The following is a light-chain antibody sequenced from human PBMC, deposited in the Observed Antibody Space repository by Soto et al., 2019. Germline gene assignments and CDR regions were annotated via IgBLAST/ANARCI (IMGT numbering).Light chain of an antibody. CDR2: GVS. J-gene: IGLJ2*01. CDR1: SSDVGDYNY. CDR3: SSYTSTNTLV. V-gene: IGLV2-14*01. Sequence: QSALTQPASVSASPGQSITISCTGTSSDVGDYNYVSWYQQHPGKAPKLIIYGVSNRPSGISNRFSGSKSGNTASLTISGLQAEDEADYYCSSYTSTNTLVFGGGTKLTVL.